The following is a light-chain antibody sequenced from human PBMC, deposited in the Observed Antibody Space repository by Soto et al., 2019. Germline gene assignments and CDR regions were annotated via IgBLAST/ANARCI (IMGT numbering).Light chain of an antibody. J-gene: IGKJ1*01. CDR3: QQYGSSGT. CDR1: QSVSNNY. V-gene: IGKV3-20*01. CDR2: GAS. Sequence: EMGLTQSPGTLSLSPGERATLSCRASQSVSNNYLAWYQQKPGPAPRNLIYGASNRATSIPDRFSGSGSGTDFTLTISRLEPEDFAVYYCQQYGSSGTVGKGTKVDIK.